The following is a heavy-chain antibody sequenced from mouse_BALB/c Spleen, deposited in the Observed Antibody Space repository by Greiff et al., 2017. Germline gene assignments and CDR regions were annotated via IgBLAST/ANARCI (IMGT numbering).Heavy chain of an antibody. Sequence: QVQLKESGAELVRPGTSVKVSCKASGYAFTNCLFEWVKQRPGQGLEGIGVINPGSGGTNYNEKFKGKATLTADKSSSTAYLQLSSLTSDDSAVYFCARIYDYDRPMDYWGQGTSVTVSS. J-gene: IGHJ4*01. V-gene: IGHV1-54*01. CDR1: GYAFTNCL. CDR2: INPGSGGT. CDR3: ARIYDYDRPMDY. D-gene: IGHD2-4*01.